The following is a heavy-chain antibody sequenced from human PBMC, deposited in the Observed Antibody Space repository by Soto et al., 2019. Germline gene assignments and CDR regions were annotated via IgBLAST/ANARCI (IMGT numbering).Heavy chain of an antibody. Sequence: GGSLRLSCAASGFTFISYTMTWVLQAPGKGLEWVSGISVGATRTYYADSVKGRFSISRDDSKNTLSLQMNSLRGDDTAVYYCAKAGGYMYDAFDIWGQGTMVTVS. D-gene: IGHD3-10*01. CDR1: GFTFISYT. CDR2: ISVGATRT. CDR3: AKAGGYMYDAFDI. J-gene: IGHJ3*02. V-gene: IGHV3-23*01.